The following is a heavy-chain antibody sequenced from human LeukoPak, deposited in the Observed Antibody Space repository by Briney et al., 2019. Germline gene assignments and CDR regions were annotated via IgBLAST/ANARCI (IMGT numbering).Heavy chain of an antibody. D-gene: IGHD4-23*01. CDR1: GYTFTSYY. CDR3: ARPYGGNLPFDY. V-gene: IGHV1-46*01. Sequence: ASVKVSCKASGYTFTSYYMHWVRQAPGQGLEWMGIINPSDGSTSYAQKFQGRVTMTRDTSTSTVYMELSSLRSEDTAVYYCARPYGGNLPFDYWGQGTLVTVSS. CDR2: INPSDGST. J-gene: IGHJ4*02.